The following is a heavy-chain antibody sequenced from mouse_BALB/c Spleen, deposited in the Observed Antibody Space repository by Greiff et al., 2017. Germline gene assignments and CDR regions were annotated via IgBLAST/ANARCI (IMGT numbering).Heavy chain of an antibody. J-gene: IGHJ4*01. Sequence: QVQLKESGPGLVAPSQSLSITCTVSGFSLTGYGVNWVRQPPGKGLEWLGMIWGDGSTDYNSALKSRLSISKDNSTSQVFLKMNSLQTDDTARYYCAGGGYYGYDAYAMDYWGQGTSVTVSA. CDR3: AGGGYYGYDAYAMDY. CDR1: GFSLTGYG. D-gene: IGHD2-2*01. V-gene: IGHV2-6-7*01. CDR2: IWGDGST.